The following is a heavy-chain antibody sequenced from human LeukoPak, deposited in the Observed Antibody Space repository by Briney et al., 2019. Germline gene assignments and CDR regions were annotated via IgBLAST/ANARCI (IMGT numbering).Heavy chain of an antibody. D-gene: IGHD3-16*02. Sequence: GGSLRLSCAASGFTFSNAWMSWVRQAPGKGLEWVGRIKNKTDGGTTDHAAPVKGRFTISRDDSKNTLYLQMNSLKTEDTAVYYCTTGDDYIWGSYPDYWGQGTLVTVSS. CDR2: IKNKTDGGTT. J-gene: IGHJ4*02. CDR3: TTGDDYIWGSYPDY. V-gene: IGHV3-15*01. CDR1: GFTFSNAW.